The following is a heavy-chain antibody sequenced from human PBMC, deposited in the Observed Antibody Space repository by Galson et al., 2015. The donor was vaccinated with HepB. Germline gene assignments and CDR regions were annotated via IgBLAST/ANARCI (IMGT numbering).Heavy chain of an antibody. J-gene: IGHJ4*02. CDR2: IVGSGGRA. CDR1: GFTFDSYA. Sequence: SLRLSCAASGFTFDSYAMSWVRQAPGKGLEWVSGIVGSGGRAYYADSVKGRFTISRDNSKNTLYLQMNSLRADDTAVYYCAKDVVGLQNWYFDCWGQGTLVTVSS. CDR3: AKDVVGLQNWYFDC. D-gene: IGHD2-15*01. V-gene: IGHV3-23*01.